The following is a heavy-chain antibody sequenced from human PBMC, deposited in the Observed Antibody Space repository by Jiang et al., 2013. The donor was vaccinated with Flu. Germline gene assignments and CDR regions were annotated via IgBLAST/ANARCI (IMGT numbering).Heavy chain of an antibody. V-gene: IGHV3-30*18. CDR2: ISYDGSNK. D-gene: IGHD3-22*01. CDR1: GFTFSSYG. Sequence: VQLLESGGGVVQPGRSLRLSCAASGFTFSSYGMHWVRQAPGKGLEWVAVISYDGSNKYYADSVKGRFTISRDNSKNTLYLQMNSLRAEDTAVYYCAKDLYYYDSSGFGAFDIWGQGTMVTVSS. J-gene: IGHJ3*02. CDR3: AKDLYYYDSSGFGAFDI.